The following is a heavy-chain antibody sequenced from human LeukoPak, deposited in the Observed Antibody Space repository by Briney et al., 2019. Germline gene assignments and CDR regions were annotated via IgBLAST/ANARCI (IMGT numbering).Heavy chain of an antibody. V-gene: IGHV4-4*07. Sequence: SETLSLTCTVSGGSISTHYWSWIRQSAGRGLEWIGRIYISGSTDYNPSLKSRVTMSVDTSKNQFSLKLSPVTAADTAVYYCARGGQHLWPAYFDYWGQGTLVTVSS. CDR3: ARGGQHLWPAYFDY. D-gene: IGHD5-18*01. J-gene: IGHJ4*02. CDR2: IYISGST. CDR1: GGSISTHY.